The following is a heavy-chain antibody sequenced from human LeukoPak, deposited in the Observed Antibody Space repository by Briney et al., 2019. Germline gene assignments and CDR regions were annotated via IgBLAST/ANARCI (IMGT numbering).Heavy chain of an antibody. D-gene: IGHD6-6*01. Sequence: PGGSLRLSCAASGFTFSSYAMHWVRQAPGKGLEWVAVISYDGGDKYYADSVKGRFTISRDNSKNTLYLQMSSLRAEDTAVHCCARNLLAAPSRDWFDPWGQGTLVTVSS. J-gene: IGHJ5*02. CDR2: ISYDGGDK. CDR3: ARNLLAAPSRDWFDP. V-gene: IGHV3-30*04. CDR1: GFTFSSYA.